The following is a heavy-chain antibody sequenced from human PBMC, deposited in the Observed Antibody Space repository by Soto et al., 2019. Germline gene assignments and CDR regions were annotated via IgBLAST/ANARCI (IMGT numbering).Heavy chain of an antibody. D-gene: IGHD2-2*03. CDR2: IWYDGSNK. CDR3: ARDPGGYCSSTSCYYYYYMDV. Sequence: QVQLVESGGGVVQPGRSLRLSCAASGFTFSSYGMHWVRQAPGKGLEWVAVIWYDGSNKYYADSGKGLFTISKDNFKNTLYLQMNSLRAEDTAVYYCARDPGGYCSSTSCYYYYYMDVWGKGTTVTVSS. V-gene: IGHV3-33*01. CDR1: GFTFSSYG. J-gene: IGHJ6*03.